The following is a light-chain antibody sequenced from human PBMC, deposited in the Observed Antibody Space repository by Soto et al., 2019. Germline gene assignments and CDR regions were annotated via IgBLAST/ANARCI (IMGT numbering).Light chain of an antibody. Sequence: QSALTQPPSASGSPGQSVTISCTGTKSDIGVYDGVSWYQHHPGKAPRLIIYEVVPRPSRVPHRFSGSKSGHTASLPVSGLQAPDEADYFCKSYAGSNTYVFRPATTVTVL. CDR3: KSYAGSNTYV. J-gene: IGLJ1*01. V-gene: IGLV2-8*01. CDR2: EVV. CDR1: KSDIGVYDG.